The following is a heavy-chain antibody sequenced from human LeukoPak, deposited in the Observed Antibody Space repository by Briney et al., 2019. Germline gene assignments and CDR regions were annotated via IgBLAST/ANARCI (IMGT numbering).Heavy chain of an antibody. CDR3: ARGTIVGTPHGMDV. CDR2: IYYSGST. D-gene: IGHD1-26*01. J-gene: IGHJ6*02. V-gene: IGHV4-59*01. Sequence: SETLSLTCTVSGGSISSYYWSWIRQPPGKGLEWIGHIYYSGSTNYNPSLKSRVTISVDTSKNQFSLKLSSVTAADTAVYYCARGTIVGTPHGMDVWGQGTTVTVSS. CDR1: GGSISSYY.